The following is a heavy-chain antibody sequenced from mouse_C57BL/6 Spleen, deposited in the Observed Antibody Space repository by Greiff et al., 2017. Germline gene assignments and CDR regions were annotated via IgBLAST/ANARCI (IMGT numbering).Heavy chain of an antibody. CDR3: AKPQLYYYAMDY. CDR1: GFSLTSSG. V-gene: IGHV2-3*01. D-gene: IGHD4-1*02. J-gene: IGHJ4*01. Sequence: QVQLKQSGPGLVAPSQSLSLTCTVSGFSLTSSGVSWVRPPPGKGLEWLGVIWGDGSTNYHSALISRLSISKDNSKSQVFVKLNSLQTDDTATYYCAKPQLYYYAMDYWGQGTSVTVSS. CDR2: IWGDGST.